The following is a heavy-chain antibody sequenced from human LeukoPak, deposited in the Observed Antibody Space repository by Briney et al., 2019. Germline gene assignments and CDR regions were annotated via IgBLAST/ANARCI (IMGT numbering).Heavy chain of an antibody. V-gene: IGHV3-30-3*01. CDR1: GFTFSSCA. CDR3: ARGYCSGGSCYNWGAFDI. D-gene: IGHD2-15*01. J-gene: IGHJ3*02. Sequence: PGGSLRLSCAASGFTFSSCAMHWVRQAPGKGLEWVAVISYDGSIIYYADSVKGRFTISRDNSKSTLQMNSLRTEDTAVYYCARGYCSGGSCYNWGAFDIWGQGTMVTVSS. CDR2: ISYDGSII.